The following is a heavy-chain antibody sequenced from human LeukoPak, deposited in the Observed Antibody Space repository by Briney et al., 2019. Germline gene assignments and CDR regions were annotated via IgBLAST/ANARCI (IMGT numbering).Heavy chain of an antibody. CDR3: ASHGAFYLAY. CDR1: GGSFSGYY. D-gene: IGHD2/OR15-2a*01. CDR2: INHSGST. J-gene: IGHJ4*02. Sequence: SETLSLTCAVYGGSFSGYYWSWIRQPPGKGLEWIGEINHSGSTNYNPSLESRVTISVDTSKNQFTLKLNSVTAADTAVYYCASHGAFYLAYWGQGTLVTVSS. V-gene: IGHV4-34*01.